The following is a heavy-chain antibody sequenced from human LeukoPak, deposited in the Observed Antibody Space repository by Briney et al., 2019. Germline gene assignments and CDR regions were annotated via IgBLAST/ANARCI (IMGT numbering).Heavy chain of an antibody. J-gene: IGHJ3*02. D-gene: IGHD3-10*01. CDR1: GASISSSTYY. Sequence: SETLSLTCTVSGASISSSTYYWGWTRQPPGKGLEWIGSIYYSGSTYYNPSLKSRVTMSVDTSKNQFSLKLSSVTAADTAVYYCQLGPGSYSDKDAFDIWGQGTMVTVSS. CDR2: IYYSGST. V-gene: IGHV4-39*07. CDR3: QLGPGSYSDKDAFDI.